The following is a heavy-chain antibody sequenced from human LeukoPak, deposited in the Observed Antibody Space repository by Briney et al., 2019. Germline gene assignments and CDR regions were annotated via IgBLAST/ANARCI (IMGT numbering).Heavy chain of an antibody. Sequence: SETLSLTCAVYGGSFSGYYWSWIRQPPGKGLEWIGEINHNGSTNYNPSLKSRVTISVDTSKNQFSLKLSSVTAADTAVYYCASAPGYCSSTSCYAMSYYYYYGMDVWGKGTTVTVSS. CDR3: ASAPGYCSSTSCYAMSYYYYYGMDV. CDR2: INHNGST. CDR1: GGSFSGYY. J-gene: IGHJ6*04. D-gene: IGHD2-2*01. V-gene: IGHV4-34*01.